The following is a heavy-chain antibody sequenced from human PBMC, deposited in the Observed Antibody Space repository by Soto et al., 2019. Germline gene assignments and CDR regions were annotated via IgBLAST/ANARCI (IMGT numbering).Heavy chain of an antibody. CDR3: ARRKSWQQLVDY. CDR1: GGSISSSSYY. J-gene: IGHJ4*02. CDR2: IYYSGST. D-gene: IGHD6-13*01. Sequence: SETLSLTCTVSGGSISSSSYYWGWIRQPPGKGLEWIGSIYYSGSTYYNPSLKSRVTISVDTSKNQFSLKLSSVTAADTAVYYCARRKSWQQLVDYWGQGTLVTVSS. V-gene: IGHV4-39*01.